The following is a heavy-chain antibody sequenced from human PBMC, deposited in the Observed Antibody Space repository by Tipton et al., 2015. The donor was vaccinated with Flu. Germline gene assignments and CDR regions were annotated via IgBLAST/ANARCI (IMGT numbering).Heavy chain of an antibody. CDR3: VRHQAGLLNWFDP. J-gene: IGHJ5*02. D-gene: IGHD2-21*01. Sequence: TLSLTCRVSGGSITTYHWSWIRQSAGKELEWIGRISPSGSSKLNSSLKSRVTISVDTSKNQFSLKLSSVTAADTAAYYCVRHQAGLLNWFDPWGQGTLVTVSS. V-gene: IGHV4-4*07. CDR2: ISPSGSS. CDR1: GGSITTYH.